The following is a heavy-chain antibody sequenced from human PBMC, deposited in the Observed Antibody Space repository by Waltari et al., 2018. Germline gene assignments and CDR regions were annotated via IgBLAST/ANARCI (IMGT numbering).Heavy chain of an antibody. CDR1: GGSISSSSYY. V-gene: IGHV4-39*01. D-gene: IGHD5-18*01. CDR3: ARLKAMVGR. CDR2: IYYSGST. Sequence: QLQLQESGPGLVKPSETLSLTCTVSGGSISSSSYYWGWISQPPGKGLEWIGSIYYSGSTYYNPSLKSRVTISVDTSKNQFSLKLSSVTAADTAVYYCARLKAMVGRWGQGTLVTVSS. J-gene: IGHJ4*02.